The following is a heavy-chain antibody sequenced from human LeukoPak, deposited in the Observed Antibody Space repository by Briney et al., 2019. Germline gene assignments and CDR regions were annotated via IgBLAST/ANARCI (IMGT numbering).Heavy chain of an antibody. V-gene: IGHV4-4*07. CDR1: GGSIGWDY. Sequence: SESLSLTCTVSGGSIGWDYWSWIRQSAGKGLEWIGRIYKSGTTYYNPSFRSRVTMSVDTSKNHFSLTLTSVTAADTAVYYCAREESYQDTNGYSYFFDSWGQGSLVTVSS. CDR3: AREESYQDTNGYSYFFDS. D-gene: IGHD3-22*01. CDR2: IYKSGTT. J-gene: IGHJ4*02.